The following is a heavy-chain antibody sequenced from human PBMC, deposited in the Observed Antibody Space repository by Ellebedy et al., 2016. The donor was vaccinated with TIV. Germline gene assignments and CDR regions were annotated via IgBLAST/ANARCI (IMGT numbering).Heavy chain of an antibody. CDR3: ARRTAQGHYDILTGYHHQYYFDY. CDR2: IYYSGST. D-gene: IGHD3-9*01. CDR1: GGSISSSSYY. Sequence: GSLRLSXTVSGGSISSSSYYWGWIRQPPGKGLEWIGSIYYSGSTYYNPSLKSRVTISVDTSKNQFSLKLSSVTAADTAVYYCARRTAQGHYDILTGYHHQYYFDYWGQGTLVTVSS. V-gene: IGHV4-39*01. J-gene: IGHJ4*02.